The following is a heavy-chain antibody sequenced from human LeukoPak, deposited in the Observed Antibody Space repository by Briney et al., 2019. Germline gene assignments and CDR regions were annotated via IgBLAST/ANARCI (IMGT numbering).Heavy chain of an antibody. CDR1: EYSLTDSS. J-gene: IGHJ6*02. CDR3: ATAVVVPGTHFFYGLDV. V-gene: IGHV1-24*01. Sequence: EASVKVSCKVAEYSLTDSSIHWVRQAPGEGLEWMGGFDPEERQTVFAQKFQGRVTMTDDTSTDTAYMELSSLKSEDTAVYYCATAVVVPGTHFFYGLDVWGQGTTVTVS. D-gene: IGHD2-2*01. CDR2: FDPEERQT.